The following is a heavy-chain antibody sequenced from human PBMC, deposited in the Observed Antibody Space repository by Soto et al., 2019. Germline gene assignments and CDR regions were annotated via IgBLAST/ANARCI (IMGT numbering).Heavy chain of an antibody. CDR2: ISGSGGTT. CDR3: AKNNMGYYLDY. CDR1: GFTFSNYA. D-gene: IGHD3-10*01. Sequence: EVQVLESGGAVVQPGGSLRLSCAASGFTFSNYAMSWVRQAPGKGLEWVSSISGSGGTTYYADSVKGRLTLSRDNSKNTLYLQMNSLRVEDTAVYYCAKNNMGYYLDYWGQGTLVTVSS. J-gene: IGHJ4*02. V-gene: IGHV3-23*01.